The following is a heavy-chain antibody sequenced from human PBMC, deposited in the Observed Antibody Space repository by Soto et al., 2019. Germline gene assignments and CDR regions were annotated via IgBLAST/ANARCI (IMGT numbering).Heavy chain of an antibody. CDR2: ISYDGTNT. V-gene: IGHV3-30*03. J-gene: IGHJ4*02. Sequence: QVQLVESGGGVVQPGKSLRLSCVASGFTFDTYGIHWVRQAPGKGLEWVALISYDGTNTDYADSVAGRFTISRDNSQNTLYLQMNSLRPDDTAVYYCVRRSTSGLHWGVDFGIWGQGALVAVSS. CDR3: VRRSTSGLHWGVDFGI. CDR1: GFTFDTYG. D-gene: IGHD3-16*01.